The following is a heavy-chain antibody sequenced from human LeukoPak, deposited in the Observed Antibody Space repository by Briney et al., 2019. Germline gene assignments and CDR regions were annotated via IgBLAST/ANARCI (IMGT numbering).Heavy chain of an antibody. D-gene: IGHD2-8*01. J-gene: IGHJ4*02. V-gene: IGHV4-59*01. CDR3: ARGTCSNGVCYRYGEGFHY. Sequence: SETLSLTCTVSGGSISSYYWSWIRQPPGKGLEWIGYIHYSGSTNYNPSLKSRVTISVDTSKNELSLKLSSVTAADTAVYYCARGTCSNGVCYRYGEGFHYWGQGTLVTVSS. CDR1: GGSISSYY. CDR2: IHYSGST.